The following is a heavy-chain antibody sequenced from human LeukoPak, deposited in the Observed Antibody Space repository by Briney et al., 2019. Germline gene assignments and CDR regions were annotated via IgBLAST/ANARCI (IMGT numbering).Heavy chain of an antibody. CDR1: GFTFSSYW. Sequence: PGESLRLSCAASGFTFSSYWMSWVRQAPGKGLEWVANIKQDGSEKYYVDSVKGRFTISRDNAKNSLYLQMNSLRAEDTAVYYCARDLPEFSGSYQPVFDYWGQGTLVTVSS. V-gene: IGHV3-7*01. J-gene: IGHJ4*02. D-gene: IGHD1-26*01. CDR2: IKQDGSEK. CDR3: ARDLPEFSGSYQPVFDY.